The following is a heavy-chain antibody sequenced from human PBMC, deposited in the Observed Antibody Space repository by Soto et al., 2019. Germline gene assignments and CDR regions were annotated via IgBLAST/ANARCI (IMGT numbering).Heavy chain of an antibody. J-gene: IGHJ6*02. CDR2: ISGSGGST. V-gene: IGHV3-23*01. CDR3: AKALTNIVVVPAALGSGMAV. Sequence: GGSLRLSCAASGFTFSSYAVSWVRQAPGKGLEWVSAISGSGGSTYYADSVKGRFTISRDNSKNTLYLQMNSLRAEDTAVYYCAKALTNIVVVPAALGSGMAVWGQGTSVPVSS. D-gene: IGHD2-2*01. CDR1: GFTFSSYA.